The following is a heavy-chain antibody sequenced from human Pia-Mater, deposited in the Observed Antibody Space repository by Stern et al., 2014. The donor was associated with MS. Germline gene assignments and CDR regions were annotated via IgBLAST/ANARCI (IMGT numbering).Heavy chain of an antibody. CDR1: GYTFTSYG. J-gene: IGHJ4*02. CDR3: ARDSGYSSSWYPWYFDY. Sequence: DQLVESGAEVKKPGASVKVSCKASGYTFTSYGISWVRQAPGQGLEWMGWISAYNGNTNYAPKLQGRVTMTTATSPSTAYMELRSLRSDDTAVYYCARDSGYSSSWYPWYFDYGGQGTRVTVSS. CDR2: ISAYNGNT. D-gene: IGHD6-13*01. V-gene: IGHV1-18*01.